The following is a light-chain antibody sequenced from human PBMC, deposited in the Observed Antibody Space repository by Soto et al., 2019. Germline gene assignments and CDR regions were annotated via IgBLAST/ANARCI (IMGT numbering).Light chain of an antibody. CDR1: SSDVGGYNY. CDR3: RSYTRSSPPLYV. V-gene: IGLV2-14*01. Sequence: QSALTQPASVSGSPGQSITISCTGTSSDVGGYNYVSWYQQHPGKAPKLMIYDVSNRPSGVSNRFSGSKSGNTASLTISGLQAEDGADYYCRSYTRSSPPLYVSGTGTNLTAL. J-gene: IGLJ1*01. CDR2: DVS.